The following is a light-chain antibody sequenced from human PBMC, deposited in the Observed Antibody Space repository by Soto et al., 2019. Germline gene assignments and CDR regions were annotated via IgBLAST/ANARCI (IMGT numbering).Light chain of an antibody. V-gene: IGLV1-40*01. CDR3: QSYDSSLSGFV. CDR1: SSNIGAGYD. CDR2: GNS. Sequence: QSVLTQPPSVSGAPGQRVTISCTGSSSNIGAGYDVHWYQQLPGTAPKLLIYGNSNRPSGVPVRFSGSKSGTSASLAITGLQAEDEADHYCQSYDSSLSGFVFGTGTQLTVL. J-gene: IGLJ1*01.